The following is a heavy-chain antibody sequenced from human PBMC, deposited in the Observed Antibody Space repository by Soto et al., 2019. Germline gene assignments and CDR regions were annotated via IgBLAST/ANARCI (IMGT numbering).Heavy chain of an antibody. Sequence: PGGSLRLSCSDSGFNFKKHAMHWVRQAPGTGLEYVSGISDTGGSTFHADSVKGRFTISRDNSRGTLFLQMNSLRVEDTAVYYCVQGSSGEYYYYYNGVDVWGQGTMVTVSS. CDR3: VQGSSGEYYYYYNGVDV. J-gene: IGHJ6*02. CDR1: GFNFKKHA. CDR2: ISDTGGST. D-gene: IGHD3-10*01. V-gene: IGHV3-64D*06.